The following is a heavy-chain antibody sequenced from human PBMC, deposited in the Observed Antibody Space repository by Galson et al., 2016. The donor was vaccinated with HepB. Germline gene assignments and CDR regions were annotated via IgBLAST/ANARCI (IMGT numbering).Heavy chain of an antibody. V-gene: IGHV1-18*01. D-gene: IGHD5-18*01. Sequence: SVKVSCKASGYTFTSYGFTWVRQAPGQGLEWMGWISVDNGETNYAQKFQGRVTMITDTATTTAYMELRSLTSDDTAVYFCARGGYSHGFPWFDPWGQGTLVTVSS. CDR3: ARGGYSHGFPWFDP. J-gene: IGHJ5*02. CDR2: ISVDNGET. CDR1: GYTFTSYG.